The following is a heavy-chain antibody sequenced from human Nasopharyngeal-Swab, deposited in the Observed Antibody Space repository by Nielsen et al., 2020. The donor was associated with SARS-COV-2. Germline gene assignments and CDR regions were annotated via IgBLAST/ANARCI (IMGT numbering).Heavy chain of an antibody. J-gene: IGHJ6*02. D-gene: IGHD3-10*01. Sequence: GESLKISCAVSGFSFSDYYMTWVRQAPGKGLEWVANIKHDGSQKYYVDSVKGRFSISRDNGKNSLDLQMNSLGVDDTAVYYCARDQIGTTMIREVLKRYYYGMDVWGQGTTVTVSS. V-gene: IGHV3-7*03. CDR1: GFSFSDYY. CDR3: ARDQIGTTMIREVLKRYYYGMDV. CDR2: IKHDGSQK.